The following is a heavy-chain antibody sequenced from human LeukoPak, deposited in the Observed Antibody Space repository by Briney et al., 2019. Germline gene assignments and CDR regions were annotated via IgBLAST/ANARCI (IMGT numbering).Heavy chain of an antibody. Sequence: ASVKVSCKASGYNLISYGIIWVRQAPGQGLEWIGWISAYNVNTNYAQKFQGRVTMTTDTSTSTAYMELRSLKSDDTAVYFCARPYDTRGYYNYYLDYWGQGTLVTVSS. V-gene: IGHV1-18*01. CDR3: ARPYDTRGYYNYYLDY. J-gene: IGHJ4*02. CDR1: GYNLISYG. CDR2: ISAYNVNT. D-gene: IGHD3-22*01.